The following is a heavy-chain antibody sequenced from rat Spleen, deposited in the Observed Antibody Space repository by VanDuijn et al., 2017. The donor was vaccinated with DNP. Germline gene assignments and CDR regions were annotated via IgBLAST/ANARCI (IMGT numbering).Heavy chain of an antibody. CDR1: GFTFSDYY. D-gene: IGHD1-6*01. V-gene: IGHV5S23*01. Sequence: EVQLVESGGGLVQAGRSLKLSCAASGFTFSDYYMAWVRQAPKKGLEWVTTISASGGSTYYRDSVKGRFTISRDNAKDTLYLQMDSLRSEDTATYYCARRGYYGSYGYFDFWGPGTMVTVSS. CDR3: ARRGYYGSYGYFDF. CDR2: ISASGGST. J-gene: IGHJ1*01.